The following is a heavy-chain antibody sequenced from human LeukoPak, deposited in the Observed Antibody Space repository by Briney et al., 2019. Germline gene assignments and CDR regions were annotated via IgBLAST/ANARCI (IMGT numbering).Heavy chain of an antibody. J-gene: IGHJ4*02. CDR3: ARDRNLGELSF. V-gene: IGHV3-74*01. CDR1: GFTFSSYW. Sequence: GGSLRLSCAASGFTFSSYWMQWVRQAPGKGLVWVSRINSDGSSTSYADSVKGRFTFSRDNAKNTLYLQMNSLRAEDTAVYYCARDRNLGELSFWGQGTLVTVSS. CDR2: INSDGSST. D-gene: IGHD3-16*02.